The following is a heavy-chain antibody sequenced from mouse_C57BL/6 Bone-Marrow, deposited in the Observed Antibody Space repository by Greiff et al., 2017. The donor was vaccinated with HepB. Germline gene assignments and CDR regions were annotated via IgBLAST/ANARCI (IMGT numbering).Heavy chain of an antibody. D-gene: IGHD2-3*01. J-gene: IGHJ4*01. CDR1: GFTFSSYG. CDR3: ARPYDGSSYAMDY. V-gene: IGHV5-6*02. Sequence: DVKLVESGGDLVKPGGSLKLSCAASGFTFSSYGMSWVRQTPDKRLEWVATISSGGSYTYYPDSVKGRFTISRDNAKNTLYLQMSSLKSEDTAMYYCARPYDGSSYAMDYWGQGTSVTVSS. CDR2: ISSGGSYT.